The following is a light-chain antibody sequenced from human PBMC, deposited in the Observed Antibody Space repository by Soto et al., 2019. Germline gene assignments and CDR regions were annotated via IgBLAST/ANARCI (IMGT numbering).Light chain of an antibody. J-gene: IGKJ1*01. V-gene: IGKV3-11*01. CDR2: AAS. CDR1: QSVSTY. Sequence: EIVLTQSPSTLSSSPGDRATLSCRASQSVSTYLAWYQQKPGQAPKLLIYAASNRDTGIPARFSGSGSGTDFTLTISSLEPEDFAVYYCQHRKNWPWTFGQGTKVEMK. CDR3: QHRKNWPWT.